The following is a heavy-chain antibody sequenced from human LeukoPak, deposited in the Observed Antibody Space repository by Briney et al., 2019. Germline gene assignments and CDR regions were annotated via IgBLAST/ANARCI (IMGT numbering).Heavy chain of an antibody. CDR3: ASRFIAAAGTEYFQH. D-gene: IGHD6-13*01. CDR1: GGSFSGYY. CDR2: INHSGST. Sequence: PSETLSLTCAVYGGSFSGYYWSWIRQPPGKGLEWIGEINHSGSTNYNPSLKSRVTISVDTSKNQFSLKLSSVTAADTAVYYCASRFIAAAGTEYFQHWGQGTLVTVSS. V-gene: IGHV4-34*01. J-gene: IGHJ1*01.